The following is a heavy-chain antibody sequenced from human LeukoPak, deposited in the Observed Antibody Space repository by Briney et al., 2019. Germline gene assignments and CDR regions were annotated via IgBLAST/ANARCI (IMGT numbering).Heavy chain of an antibody. CDR2: IYYSGST. CDR1: GGSISSYY. CDR3: ARAAAGRGYFDY. D-gene: IGHD6-13*01. J-gene: IGHJ4*02. Sequence: PSETLSLTCTVSGGSISSYYWSWIRQPPGKGLEWIGYIYYSGSTNYNPSLKSRVTISVDTSKNQFSLKLSSVTAADTAVYYCARAAAGRGYFDYWGQGTLVTVSS. V-gene: IGHV4-59*01.